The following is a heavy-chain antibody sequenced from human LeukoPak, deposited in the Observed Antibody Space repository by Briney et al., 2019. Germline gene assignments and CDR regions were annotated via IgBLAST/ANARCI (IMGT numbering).Heavy chain of an antibody. D-gene: IGHD1-26*01. CDR1: GASLSDYY. J-gene: IGHJ6*02. V-gene: IGHV4-59*12. CDR3: ARVGATPRYYNYYGMDV. Sequence: SETLSLTCAVYGASLSDYYWSWIRQPPGKGLEWIGYIYYSGSTNYNPSLKSRVTISVDTSKNQFSLRLSSVTAADTAVYYCARVGATPRYYNYYGMDVWGQGTTVTVSS. CDR2: IYYSGST.